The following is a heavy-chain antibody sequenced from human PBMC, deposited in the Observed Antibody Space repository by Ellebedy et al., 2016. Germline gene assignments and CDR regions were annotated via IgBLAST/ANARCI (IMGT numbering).Heavy chain of an antibody. CDR1: GYTFTSYG. D-gene: IGHD4-17*01. CDR3: ARVRATVTTPFDY. V-gene: IGHV1-18*01. CDR2: ISGDSRNF. Sequence: ASVKVSCXASGYTFTSYGISWVRQAPGQGLEWMGWISGDSRNFNFAQNLQDRVTMTTDTSTSTAYMELRSLRSDDTAVYYCARVRATVTTPFDYWGQGTLVTVSS. J-gene: IGHJ4*02.